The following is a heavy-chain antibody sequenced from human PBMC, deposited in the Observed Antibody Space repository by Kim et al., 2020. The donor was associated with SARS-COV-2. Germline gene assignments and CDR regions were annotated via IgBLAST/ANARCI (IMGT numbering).Heavy chain of an antibody. CDR2: IYYSGST. D-gene: IGHD6-19*01. J-gene: IGHJ4*02. Sequence: SETLSLTCTVSGGSISSGGYYWSWIRQHPGKGLEWIGYIYYSGSTYYNPSLKSRVTISVDTSKNQFSLKLSSVTAADTAVYYCAGIAVAGRVYWGQGTLVTVSS. CDR1: GGSISSGGYY. CDR3: AGIAVAGRVY. V-gene: IGHV4-31*03.